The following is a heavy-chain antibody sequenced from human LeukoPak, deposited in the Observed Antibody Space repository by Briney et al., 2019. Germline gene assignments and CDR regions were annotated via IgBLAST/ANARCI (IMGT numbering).Heavy chain of an antibody. CDR3: TTEGRYGSGTYYMTF. D-gene: IGHD3-10*01. Sequence: ASVKASCKVSGYTLSELSMHWVRQAPGKGLEWMGGFDPEYGKTIYAQKFQGRVTMTEDTSTDTVYMDLSSLRSEDTAVYYCTTEGRYGSGTYYMTFWGQGSLLTVSS. CDR1: GYTLSELS. V-gene: IGHV1-24*01. CDR2: FDPEYGKT. J-gene: IGHJ4*02.